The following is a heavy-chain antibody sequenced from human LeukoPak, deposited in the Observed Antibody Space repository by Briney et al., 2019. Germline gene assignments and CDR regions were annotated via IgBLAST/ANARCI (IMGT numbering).Heavy chain of an antibody. J-gene: IGHJ4*02. V-gene: IGHV3-9*01. CDR1: GFTFDDYA. CDR3: AKDIGYSYGYGTDY. CDR2: ISWNSGSI. D-gene: IGHD5-18*01. Sequence: GGSLRLSCAASGFTFDDYAMHWVRQAPGKGLEWVSGISWNSGSIGYADSVKGRFTISRDNAKNSLYLQMNSLRAEDTALYYCAKDIGYSYGYGTDYWGQGTLVTVSS.